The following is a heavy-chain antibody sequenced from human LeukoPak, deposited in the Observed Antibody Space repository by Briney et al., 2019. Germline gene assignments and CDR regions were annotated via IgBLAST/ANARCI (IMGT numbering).Heavy chain of an antibody. V-gene: IGHV4-59*01. CDR2: IYYSGST. Sequence: SETLSLTCTVSGGSISSYYWSWIRQPPGKGLEWIGYIYYSGSTNYNPSLKSRVTISVDTSKNQFSLKLSSVTAADTAVYYCARSHDFWSANNWFDPWGQGTLVTVSS. CDR3: ARSHDFWSANNWFDP. J-gene: IGHJ5*02. CDR1: GGSISSYY. D-gene: IGHD3-3*01.